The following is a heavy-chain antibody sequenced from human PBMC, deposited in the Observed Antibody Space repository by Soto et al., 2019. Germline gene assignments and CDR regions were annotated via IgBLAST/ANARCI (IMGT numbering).Heavy chain of an antibody. V-gene: IGHV1-18*04. CDR1: GYTFSSHG. CDR2: ISAHNGNT. CDR3: ARAILVHGGYNIDY. D-gene: IGHD4-17*01. J-gene: IGHJ4*02. Sequence: QVQLVQSGAEVKKPGASVKVSCKASGYTFSSHGITWVRQAPGQGLEWMGWISAHNGNTNYPQKFQGRVIMTTDTSASTAHMELRSLRSDDTAVYYCARAILVHGGYNIDYWGQGALVIVSS.